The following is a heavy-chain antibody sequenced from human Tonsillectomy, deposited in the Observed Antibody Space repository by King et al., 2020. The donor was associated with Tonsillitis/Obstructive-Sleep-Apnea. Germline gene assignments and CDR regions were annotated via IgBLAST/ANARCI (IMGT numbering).Heavy chain of an antibody. CDR3: AREVVAPGDCSSTRCPVYFDY. CDR1: GGSISSYY. Sequence: VQLQESGPGLVKPSETLSLTCTVSGGSISSYYWSWIRQPPGKGLEWIGYIYYSGSTNYNPSLKSRVTISVDTSKNQFSLKLSSVTAADTAVYYCAREVVAPGDCSSTRCPVYFDYWGQGTLVTVSS. D-gene: IGHD2-2*01. V-gene: IGHV4-59*01. CDR2: IYYSGST. J-gene: IGHJ4*02.